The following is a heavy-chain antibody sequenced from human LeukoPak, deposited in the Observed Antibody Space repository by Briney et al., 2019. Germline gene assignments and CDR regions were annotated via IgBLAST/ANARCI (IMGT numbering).Heavy chain of an antibody. CDR2: IYPGDSDI. D-gene: IGHD3-10*01. Sequence: GESLKISCKGSGYSFTTYWIAWVRQMPGKGLEWMGIIYPGDSDIRYSPSFQGQVTISADKSITTAYLQWSSLKASDTAMYYCARLYGSGTFRGKIDIWGQGTMVTVSS. CDR3: ARLYGSGTFRGKIDI. J-gene: IGHJ3*02. CDR1: GYSFTTYW. V-gene: IGHV5-51*01.